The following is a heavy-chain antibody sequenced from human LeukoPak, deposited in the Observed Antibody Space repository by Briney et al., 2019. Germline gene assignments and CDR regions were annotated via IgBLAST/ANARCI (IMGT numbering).Heavy chain of an antibody. V-gene: IGHV4-59*01. D-gene: IGHD3-22*01. Sequence: SATLSLTCTVSGGSISSYYWSWIRQPPRKGLEWHGYISYSGSTDYNPSLKGRVTISLNTSKHQFSLRLSSVTAADTAVYYCARDLNDSSGYYLYAFDIWGQGTMVTVSS. J-gene: IGHJ3*02. CDR3: ARDLNDSSGYYLYAFDI. CDR2: ISYSGST. CDR1: GGSISSYY.